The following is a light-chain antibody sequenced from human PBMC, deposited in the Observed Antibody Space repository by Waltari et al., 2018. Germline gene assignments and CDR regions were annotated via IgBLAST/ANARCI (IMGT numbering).Light chain of an antibody. CDR3: LQYNSYPWT. Sequence: DIQVTQSPSTLSASVGDRVTITCRASQSIVVWLAWYQQKPGKAPRLLIYKASYLESGVPSRFSRSASGTAFTLTISSLQADDFATYYCLQYNSYPWTFGQGTTVEIK. V-gene: IGKV1-5*03. J-gene: IGKJ1*01. CDR2: KAS. CDR1: QSIVVW.